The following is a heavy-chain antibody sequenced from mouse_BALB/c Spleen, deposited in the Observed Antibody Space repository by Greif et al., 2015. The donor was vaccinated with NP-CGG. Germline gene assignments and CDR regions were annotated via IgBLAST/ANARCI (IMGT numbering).Heavy chain of an antibody. CDR3: ARSLLRGAMDY. D-gene: IGHD1-2*01. CDR2: INPSSGYT. V-gene: IGHV1-4*01. Sequence: QVQLKESGAELARPGASVKMSCKASGYTFTSYTMHWVKQRPGQGLEWIGYINPSSGYTNYNQKFKDKATLTADKSSSTAYMQLSSLTSEDSAVYYCARSLLRGAMDYWGQGTSVTVSS. CDR1: GYTFTSYT. J-gene: IGHJ4*01.